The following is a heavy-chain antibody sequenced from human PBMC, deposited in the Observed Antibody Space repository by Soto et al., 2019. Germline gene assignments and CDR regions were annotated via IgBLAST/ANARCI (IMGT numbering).Heavy chain of an antibody. CDR1: GESIATGAFY. Sequence: PSETLSLTCTVSGESIATGAFYWSWIRLQSGKGPEWIGSTFYAGDTYYNPSLKSRVEISLDGSQNQFSLNLRSVTAADTAVYYCAREGDYRTWFEPWGPGTLVTVSS. D-gene: IGHD4-17*01. J-gene: IGHJ5*02. CDR2: TFYAGDT. V-gene: IGHV4-31*03. CDR3: AREGDYRTWFEP.